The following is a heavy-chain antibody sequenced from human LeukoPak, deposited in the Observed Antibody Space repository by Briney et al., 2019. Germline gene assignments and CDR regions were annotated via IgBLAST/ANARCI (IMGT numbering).Heavy chain of an antibody. CDR1: GGSISSGGYY. J-gene: IGHJ4*02. Sequence: SQTLSLTCTVSGGSISSGGYYWSWIRQPPGKGLEWIGYIYYSGSTNYNPSLKSRVIISVDTSMNQFSLKLTSVTASDTAVYYCARHRDIQLWLGYFDQWGQGTLVTVSS. CDR3: ARHRDIQLWLGYFDQ. D-gene: IGHD5-18*01. V-gene: IGHV4-61*08. CDR2: IYYSGST.